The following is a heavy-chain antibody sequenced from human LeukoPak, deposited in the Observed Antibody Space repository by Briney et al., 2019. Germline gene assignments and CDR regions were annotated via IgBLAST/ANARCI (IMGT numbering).Heavy chain of an antibody. CDR2: ISEGVANT. J-gene: IGHJ4*02. CDR1: GFTFTNYA. Sequence: PGGSLRLSCAASGFTFTNYAMTWVRQAPGKGLEWVSGISEGVANTYYADSVKGRFTISRDHSKNTLYLQMNSLRAEDTALYYCAKREKGTTGRFFDYWGQGTLVTVSS. CDR3: AKREKGTTGRFFDY. V-gene: IGHV3-23*01. D-gene: IGHD4-17*01.